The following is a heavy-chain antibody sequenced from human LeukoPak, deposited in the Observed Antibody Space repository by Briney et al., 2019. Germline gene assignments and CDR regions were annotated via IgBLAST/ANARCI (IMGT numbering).Heavy chain of an antibody. J-gene: IGHJ3*01. Sequence: GGSLRLSRAASEFTVGNYYMAWVREAPGKGLEWLSIIDIGGATDYTDSVKGRFTISRDKSKNTLYLQMNSLRVEDTAVYYCARDPIVITSWHAFDLWGQGTMVTVSS. D-gene: IGHD2/OR15-2a*01. CDR3: ARDPIVITSWHAFDL. CDR1: EFTVGNYY. CDR2: IDIGGAT. V-gene: IGHV3-66*02.